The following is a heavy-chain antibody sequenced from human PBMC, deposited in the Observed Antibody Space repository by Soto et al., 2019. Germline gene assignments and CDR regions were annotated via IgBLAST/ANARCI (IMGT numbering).Heavy chain of an antibody. V-gene: IGHV1-8*01. D-gene: IGHD3-10*01. J-gene: IGHJ1*01. CDR3: ARGIGFGELLLPTPPV. Sequence: ASVKVSCKASGYTFTSYDINWVRQATGQGLEWMGWMNPNSGNTGYAQKFQGRVTMTRNTSISTAYMELSSLRSEDTAVYYCARGIGFGELLLPTPPVWGQGTLVTVSS. CDR1: GYTFTSYD. CDR2: MNPNSGNT.